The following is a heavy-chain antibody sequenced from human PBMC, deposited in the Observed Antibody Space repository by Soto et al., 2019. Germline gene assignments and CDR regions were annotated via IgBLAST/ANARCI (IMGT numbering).Heavy chain of an antibody. Sequence: PSETLSLTCAVSGGSISSGGYSWSWIRQPPGKGLEGIGYIYHSGSIYYNPSLKSRVTISVDRSKNQFSLKLSSLRSEDTAVYYCARDPGVLRFLEWFPYYGMDVWGQGTTVTVSS. CDR1: GGSISSGGYS. CDR3: ARDPGVLRFLEWFPYYGMDV. D-gene: IGHD3-3*01. CDR2: IYHSGSI. V-gene: IGHV4-30-2*01. J-gene: IGHJ6*02.